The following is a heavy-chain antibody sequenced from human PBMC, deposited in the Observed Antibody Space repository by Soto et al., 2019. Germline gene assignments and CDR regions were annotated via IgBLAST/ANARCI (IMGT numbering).Heavy chain of an antibody. CDR1: GGSISSSSYN. CDR3: ARPAIVGAHWYFDY. D-gene: IGHD1-26*01. J-gene: IGHJ4*02. CDR2: IYDSGST. V-gene: IGHV4-39*01. Sequence: SETLSLTCTVSGGSISSSSYNWGWIRQPPGKGREWIGSIYDSGSTYYNPSLKSRATKSVDTSKNQFSLKPSYVNAADKAVYYCARPAIVGAHWYFDYWGQGTLVTVSS.